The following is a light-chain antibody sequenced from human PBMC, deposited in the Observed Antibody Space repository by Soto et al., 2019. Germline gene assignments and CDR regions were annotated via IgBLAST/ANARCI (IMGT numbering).Light chain of an antibody. V-gene: IGKV2-24*01. J-gene: IGKJ2*01. CDR2: KIS. CDR1: QNLVYSDGDTH. CDR3: MQATHLPHT. Sequence: DVVMTQTPLSSPVTLGQPASISCRSSQNLVYSDGDTHLHWFQQRPGQPPRLLIFKISNRFSGVPDRFSGSGAGTDFTLRISRVEAEDVAIYFCMQATHLPHTFGQGTRLEIK.